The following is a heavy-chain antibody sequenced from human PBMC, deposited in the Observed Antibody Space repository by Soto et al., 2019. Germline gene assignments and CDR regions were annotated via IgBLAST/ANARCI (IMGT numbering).Heavy chain of an antibody. J-gene: IGHJ5*02. V-gene: IGHV4-34*01. Sequence: SETLSLTCAVYGGSFSGYYWSWIRQPPGKGLEWIGEINHSGSTNYNPSLKSRVTISVDTSKNQFSLKLSSVTAADTAVYYCARPRGHIPAAMVSLWFDPWGRGTLVTVSS. CDR2: INHSGST. CDR3: ARPRGHIPAAMVSLWFDP. CDR1: GGSFSGYY. D-gene: IGHD2-2*01.